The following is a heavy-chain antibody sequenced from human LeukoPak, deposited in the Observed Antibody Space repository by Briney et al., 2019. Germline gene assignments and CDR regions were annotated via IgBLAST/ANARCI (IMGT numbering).Heavy chain of an antibody. CDR2: MDPDTGNA. CDR1: GYTFTNYD. J-gene: IGHJ6*02. D-gene: IGHD6-13*01. CDR3: ARAAESSSWYRYYYYYYGMDV. V-gene: IGHV1-8*01. Sequence: ASVKVSCKASGYTFTNYDINWVRQATGQGLEWMGWMDPDTGNAVYAQNFQGRVTMTRNTSTRTAYMELSSLRSADTAVYYCARAAESSSWYRYYYYYYGMDVWGQGTTVTVSS.